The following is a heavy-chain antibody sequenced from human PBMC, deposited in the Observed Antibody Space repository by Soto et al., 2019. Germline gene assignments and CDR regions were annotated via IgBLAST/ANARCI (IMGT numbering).Heavy chain of an antibody. Sequence: QVQLQESGPGLVKPSQTLSLTCTVSGGSISSGGYYWSWIRQHPGKGLEWIGYNYYGGSTYYDPSLKSRVTISVDPSKNQFSLKLSSVTAADTAVYYCARSVATMVRGVISAFDIWGQGTMVTVSS. CDR2: NYYGGST. CDR1: GGSISSGGYY. CDR3: ARSVATMVRGVISAFDI. D-gene: IGHD3-10*01. V-gene: IGHV4-31*03. J-gene: IGHJ3*02.